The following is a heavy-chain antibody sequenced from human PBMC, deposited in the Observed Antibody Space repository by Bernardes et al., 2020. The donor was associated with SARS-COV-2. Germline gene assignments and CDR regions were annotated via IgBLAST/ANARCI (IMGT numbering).Heavy chain of an antibody. Sequence: GGSLRLSCAASGFTFSDYYMSWIRQAPGKGLEWVSYISSSGSTIYYADSVKGRFTISRDNAKNSLYLQMNSLRAEDTAVYYCARDSTVVTPSNYYYYGMDVWGQGTTVTVSS. CDR2: ISSSGSTI. CDR1: GFTFSDYY. D-gene: IGHD4-17*01. CDR3: ARDSTVVTPSNYYYYGMDV. V-gene: IGHV3-11*01. J-gene: IGHJ6*02.